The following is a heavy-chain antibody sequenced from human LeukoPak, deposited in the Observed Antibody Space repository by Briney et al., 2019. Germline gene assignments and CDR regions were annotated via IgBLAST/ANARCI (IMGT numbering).Heavy chain of an antibody. J-gene: IGHJ4*02. CDR1: GFTFASYS. Sequence: PGGSLRLTCAVSGFTFASYSVHWVRQAPGKRLEWVAFISSDGTTEHYRDSVKGRFTLSRDNSKNTVSLQMNGLGTEDTAVYYCARGRDSGSFIIDYWGQGTLVTVSS. D-gene: IGHD3-10*01. CDR3: ARGRDSGSFIIDY. CDR2: ISSDGTTE. V-gene: IGHV3-30-3*01.